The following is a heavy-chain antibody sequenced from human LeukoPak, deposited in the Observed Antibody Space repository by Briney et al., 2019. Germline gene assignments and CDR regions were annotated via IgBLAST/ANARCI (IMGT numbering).Heavy chain of an antibody. CDR1: GFSINIGYY. CDR3: ARAKVGALNAFDI. CDR2: IYYSGST. J-gene: IGHJ3*02. V-gene: IGHV4-61*01. Sequence: SETLSLTCNVSGFSINIGYYWGWIRQPPGKGLEWIAYIYYSGSTNYNPSLKSRVTISVDTSKNQFSLKLSSVTAADTAVYYCARAKVGALNAFDIWGQGTMVTVSS. D-gene: IGHD1-26*01.